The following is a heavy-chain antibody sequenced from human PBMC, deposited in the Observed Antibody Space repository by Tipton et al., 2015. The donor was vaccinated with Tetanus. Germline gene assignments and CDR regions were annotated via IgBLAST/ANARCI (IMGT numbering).Heavy chain of an antibody. Sequence: LSLTCAASGFIFSDYYMTWIRQAPGKGLEWIAYMTSSGRNIYYSDSVKGRFTISRDNAKNSLYLQMDGLRADDTAVYYCARDVGGHYYFDFWGQGSLVTVSS. V-gene: IGHV3-11*01. D-gene: IGHD1-26*01. CDR2: MTSSGRNI. J-gene: IGHJ4*02. CDR3: ARDVGGHYYFDF. CDR1: GFIFSDYY.